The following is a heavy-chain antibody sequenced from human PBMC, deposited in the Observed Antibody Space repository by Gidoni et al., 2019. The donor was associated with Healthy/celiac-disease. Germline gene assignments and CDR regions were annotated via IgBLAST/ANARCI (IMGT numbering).Heavy chain of an antibody. CDR1: GFTFSSSS. CDR3: ARAIAAADHYYYYGMDV. CDR2: ISSSSSYI. Sequence: EVQLVESGGGLVQPGGSLRLSCAASGFTFSSSSMNWVRQAPGKGLECVSSISSSSSYIYYADSVKGRFTISRDNAKNSLYLQMNSLRAEDTAVYYCARAIAAADHYYYYGMDVWGQGTTVTVSS. D-gene: IGHD6-13*01. V-gene: IGHV3-21*01. J-gene: IGHJ6*02.